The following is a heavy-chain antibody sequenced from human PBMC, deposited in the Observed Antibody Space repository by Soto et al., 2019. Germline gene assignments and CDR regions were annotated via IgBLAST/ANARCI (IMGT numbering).Heavy chain of an antibody. Sequence: GGSLRLSCAASGFTFSSYWMHWVRQAPGKGLVWVSRINSDGSSISYADSVKGRFTISRDNAKNTLYLQMSSLRAEDTAVYYCAKKTSMSGNYYFDYWGQGTLVTVSS. CDR2: INSDGSSI. CDR3: AKKTSMSGNYYFDY. D-gene: IGHD3-10*01. CDR1: GFTFSSYW. V-gene: IGHV3-74*01. J-gene: IGHJ4*02.